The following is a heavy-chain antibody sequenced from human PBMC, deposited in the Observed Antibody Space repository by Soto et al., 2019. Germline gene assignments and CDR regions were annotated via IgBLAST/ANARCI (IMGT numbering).Heavy chain of an antibody. CDR1: GYTFTSYD. Sequence: DSVKVSCKASGYTFTSYDINWVRQATGQGLEWMGWMNPNSGNTGYAQKFQGRVTMTRNTSISTAYMELSSLRSEDTAVYYCARGRQYDILTGYYTDYYVMDVWGQGTTVTVSS. D-gene: IGHD3-9*01. V-gene: IGHV1-8*01. J-gene: IGHJ6*02. CDR3: ARGRQYDILTGYYTDYYVMDV. CDR2: MNPNSGNT.